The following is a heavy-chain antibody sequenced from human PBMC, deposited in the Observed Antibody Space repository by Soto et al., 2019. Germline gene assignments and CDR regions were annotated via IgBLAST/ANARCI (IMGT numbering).Heavy chain of an antibody. CDR1: GAYISDFS. D-gene: IGHD1-7*01. V-gene: IGHV4-4*07. CDR3: ARESGESWTYEAH. Sequence: QVQQLESGPGLVKPWDTLSLTCTVSGAYISDFSWSWIRQPAGKGLERIGRITVNGNTQYNPSVRIRVSMEVDTYRNQFSLNLQSATDADTALYYCARESGESWTYEAHWGQGTLVTVSS. CDR2: ITVNGNT. J-gene: IGHJ1*01.